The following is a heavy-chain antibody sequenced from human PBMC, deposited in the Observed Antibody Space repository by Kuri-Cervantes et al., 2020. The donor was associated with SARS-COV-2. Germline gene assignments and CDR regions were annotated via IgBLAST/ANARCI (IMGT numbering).Heavy chain of an antibody. CDR2: ISSSSSYI. D-gene: IGHD3-3*01. V-gene: IGHV3-21*01. Sequence: GESLKISCAASGFTFSSYSMNWVRQAPGKGLEWVSSISSSSSYIYYADSVKGRFTISRDNAKNTLYLQMNSLRAEDTAVYYCVRDRYDFWSGLGYHYYGMDVWGQGTTVTVSS. CDR3: VRDRYDFWSGLGYHYYGMDV. J-gene: IGHJ6*02. CDR1: GFTFSSYS.